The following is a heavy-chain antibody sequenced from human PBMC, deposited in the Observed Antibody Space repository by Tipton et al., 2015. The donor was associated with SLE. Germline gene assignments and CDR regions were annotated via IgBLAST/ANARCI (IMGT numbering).Heavy chain of an antibody. CDR2: IWDDGSNE. CDR3: AREGNWAGEVDY. J-gene: IGHJ4*02. CDR1: GFTFSNYG. V-gene: IGHV3-33*07. D-gene: IGHD7-27*01. Sequence: SLRLSCAASGFTFSNYGMYWVRQAPGKGLEWVALIWDDGSNEYYADSVRGRFTISRDNSRNTLYLQMNSLRDEDTAVYYCAREGNWAGEVDYWGQGTLVTVSS.